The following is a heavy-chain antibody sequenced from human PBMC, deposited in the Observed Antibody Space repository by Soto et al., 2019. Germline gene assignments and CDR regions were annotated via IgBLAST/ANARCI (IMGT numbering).Heavy chain of an antibody. D-gene: IGHD3-10*01. CDR1: GFTFNNYA. CDR3: AKGRGGSGSLTPRVDF. V-gene: IGHV3-23*01. CDR2: ISGGGDTT. Sequence: PGGSLRLSFASSGFTFNNYAITWVRQAPGKGLEWVSAISGGGDTTSYADSVKGRFTVSRDGSKNTLYLQMSSLRAEDTALYYCAKGRGGSGSLTPRVDFWGQGT. J-gene: IGHJ4*02.